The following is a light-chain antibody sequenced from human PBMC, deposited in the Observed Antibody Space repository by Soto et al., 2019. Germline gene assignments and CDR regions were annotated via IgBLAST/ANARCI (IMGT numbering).Light chain of an antibody. Sequence: QSALTQPASVSGSPGQSITISCTGTSSDVGGYNYVSWYQQHPGKAPKLMISELSNRPSGVSNRFSGSKSGNTASLTISGLQAEDEADYYCSSYTTTSTLVFGGGTKLTVL. CDR1: SSDVGGYNY. CDR3: SSYTTTSTLV. J-gene: IGLJ3*02. CDR2: ELS. V-gene: IGLV2-14*01.